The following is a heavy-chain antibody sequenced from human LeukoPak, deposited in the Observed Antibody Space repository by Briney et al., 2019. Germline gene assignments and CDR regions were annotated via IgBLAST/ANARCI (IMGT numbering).Heavy chain of an antibody. V-gene: IGHV5-51*01. CDR1: GYSFATYW. CDR3: ARLRTTYYYDY. CDR2: IYPDDSDT. J-gene: IGHJ4*02. D-gene: IGHD1-14*01. Sequence: GESLKISCKGSGYSFATYWIAWVRQMPGKGLEWMGIIYPDDSDTRYSPSFQGQVTMSADKSISTAYLQWSSLKASDTAMYYCARLRTTYYYDYWGQGTLVTVSS.